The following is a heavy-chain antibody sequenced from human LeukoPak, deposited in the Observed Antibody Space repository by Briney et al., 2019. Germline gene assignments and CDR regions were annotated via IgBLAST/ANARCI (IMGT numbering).Heavy chain of an antibody. CDR3: ASLSYGNRVDY. V-gene: IGHV1-18*01. D-gene: IGHD4-11*01. J-gene: IGHJ4*02. CDR1: GYTFTSYG. CDR2: ISAYNGNT. Sequence: ASVKVSCKASGYTFTSYGISWVRQAPGQGLEWMGWISAYNGNTNYAQKLQGRVTMTRDTSTSTVYMELSSLRSEDTAVYYCASLSYGNRVDYRGQGTLVTVSS.